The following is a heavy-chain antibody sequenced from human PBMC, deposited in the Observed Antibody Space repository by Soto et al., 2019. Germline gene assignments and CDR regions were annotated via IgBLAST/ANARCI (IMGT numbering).Heavy chain of an antibody. Sequence: EASVKVSCKASGYTFTSYGINWVRQAPGQGLEWMGWINTYDGNTNHAQKFQGRVTMTTDTSTSTAYMELRSLSSDDTAVYYCAASQQSDYWGQGTLVTVSS. J-gene: IGHJ4*02. CDR2: INTYDGNT. CDR3: AASQQSDY. CDR1: GYTFTSYG. D-gene: IGHD6-13*01. V-gene: IGHV1-18*01.